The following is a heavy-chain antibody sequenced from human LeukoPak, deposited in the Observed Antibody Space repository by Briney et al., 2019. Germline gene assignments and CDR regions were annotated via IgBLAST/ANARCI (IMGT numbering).Heavy chain of an antibody. V-gene: IGHV4-59*01. CDR1: GGSISSYY. Sequence: SGTLSLTCTVSGGSISSYYWSWIRQPPGKGLEWIGYIYYSGSTNYNPSLKSRVTISLDTPKNQFSLKLTSVTAADTAMYYCARGSTSDWPLDHWGQETLVTISS. CDR3: ARGSTSDWPLDH. CDR2: IYYSGST. J-gene: IGHJ4*02. D-gene: IGHD2-2*01.